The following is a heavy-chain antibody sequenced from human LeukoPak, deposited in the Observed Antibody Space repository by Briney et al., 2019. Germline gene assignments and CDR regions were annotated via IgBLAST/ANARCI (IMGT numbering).Heavy chain of an antibody. CDR2: IYYSGST. D-gene: IGHD3-10*02. CDR3: ARGGVRGEPPYNWFDP. CDR1: GDSTSRYY. Sequence: PSETLSLTCTVPGDSTSRYYWSWIRQPPGKGLEWIGYIYYSGSTNYNPSLKSRLTISVDPSKSQFSLKLGSVTAADTAVYYCARGGVRGEPPYNWFDPWGQGTLVTVSS. J-gene: IGHJ5*02. V-gene: IGHV4-59*01.